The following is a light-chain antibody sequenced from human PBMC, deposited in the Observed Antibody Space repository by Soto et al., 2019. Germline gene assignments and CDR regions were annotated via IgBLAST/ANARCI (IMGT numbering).Light chain of an antibody. J-gene: IGLJ1*01. V-gene: IGLV1-40*01. CDR3: QTYDSILGGLKV. CDR1: STNIGASSD. Sequence: VPSPPGSICGDYGLRVNLYYPGSSTNIGASSDLHWYHQLPGTAPKLLIYSVTDRPSGVPDRVSIAKTGSTASLASARLQTEDEGDEYSQTYDSILGGLKVCGAGTKVT. CDR2: SVT.